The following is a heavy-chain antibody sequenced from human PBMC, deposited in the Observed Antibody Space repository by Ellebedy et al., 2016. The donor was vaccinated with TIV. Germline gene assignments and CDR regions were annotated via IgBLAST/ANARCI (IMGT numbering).Heavy chain of an antibody. CDR2: ISAYNGNT. Sequence: ASVKVSCKASGYTFTSYGISWVRQAPGQGLEWMGWISAYNGNTNYAQKLQGRVTMTTDTSTSTAYMELRSLRSDDTAVYYCARAPQGWELLPRDYWGQGTLVTVSS. CDR1: GYTFTSYG. V-gene: IGHV1-18*04. D-gene: IGHD1-26*01. CDR3: ARAPQGWELLPRDY. J-gene: IGHJ4*02.